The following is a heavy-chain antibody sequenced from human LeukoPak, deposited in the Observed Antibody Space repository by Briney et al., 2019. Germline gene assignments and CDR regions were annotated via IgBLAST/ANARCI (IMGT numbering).Heavy chain of an antibody. CDR3: ARGGPFPSSSSSREYYLDY. CDR2: RSIYNGNT. CDR1: GYDFINYG. V-gene: IGHV1-18*01. Sequence: ASVKVSCKASGYDFINYGISWVRQAPGQGLEWMGRRSIYNGNTDYKLQGRVTMTTDTSTSTAYMELRSLRSDDTAVYYCARGGPFPSSSSSREYYLDYWGQGTLVTVSS. J-gene: IGHJ4*02. D-gene: IGHD6-6*01.